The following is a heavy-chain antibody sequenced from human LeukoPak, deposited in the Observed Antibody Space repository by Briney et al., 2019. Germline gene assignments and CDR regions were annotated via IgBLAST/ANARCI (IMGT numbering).Heavy chain of an antibody. J-gene: IGHJ4*02. Sequence: PSQTLSLSCTVSGVSIANTFYYWNWLRQPAGKGPEWIGRIYTTGSTDYNPSLKSRVTISLDTARNQFSLKLSSVTAADTAVYYCARRQDGHDYWGQGTLVTVSS. CDR1: GVSIANTFYY. V-gene: IGHV4-61*02. CDR3: ARRQDGHDY. CDR2: IYTTGST.